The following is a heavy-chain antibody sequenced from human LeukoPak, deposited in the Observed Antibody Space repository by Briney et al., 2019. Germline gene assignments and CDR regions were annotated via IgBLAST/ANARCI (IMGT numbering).Heavy chain of an antibody. V-gene: IGHV3-66*02. CDR1: GFTVSSNY. CDR2: IYSGGGT. J-gene: IGHJ4*02. CDR3: AREGDGTYYREFDY. Sequence: GGSLRLSCAASGFTVSSNYMSWVRQAPGKGLEWVALIYSGGGTYYADSVKGRFTISRDNSKNTLYLQMNSLRAEDTAVYYCAREGDGTYYREFDYWGQGTLVTVSS. D-gene: IGHD1-26*01.